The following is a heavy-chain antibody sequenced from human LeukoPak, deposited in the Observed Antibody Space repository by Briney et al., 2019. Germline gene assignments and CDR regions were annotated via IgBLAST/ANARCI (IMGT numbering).Heavy chain of an antibody. J-gene: IGHJ4*02. CDR3: ARDLGTVVITGPGDY. Sequence: ASVKVSCKASGYTFTSYYMHWVRQAPGQGLEWMGIINPSGGSTSYAQKFQGRVTMTRDMSTSTVYMDLSSLRSEDTAVYYCARDLGTVVITGPGDYWGQGTLVTVSS. CDR1: GYTFTSYY. D-gene: IGHD3-22*01. V-gene: IGHV1-46*01. CDR2: INPSGGST.